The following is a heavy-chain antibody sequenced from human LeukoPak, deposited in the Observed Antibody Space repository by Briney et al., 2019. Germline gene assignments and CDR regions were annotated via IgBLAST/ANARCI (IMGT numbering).Heavy chain of an antibody. CDR1: GFTVSSTY. CDR2: FYGGGTT. CDR3: GRRFAVSSGFDL. V-gene: IGHV3-66*02. D-gene: IGHD3-3*01. Sequence: GGSLRLSCAASGFTVSSTYMTWARQPPGKGLEGVSVFYGGGTTYSADSAKGRFTISRDISKNTLYLQMSSLRDEATAVYYCGRRFAVSSGFDLWGQGTLVTVSS. J-gene: IGHJ4*02.